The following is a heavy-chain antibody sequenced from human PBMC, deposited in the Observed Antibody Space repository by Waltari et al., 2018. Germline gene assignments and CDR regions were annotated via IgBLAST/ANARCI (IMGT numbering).Heavy chain of an antibody. CDR2: SHYSGST. CDR3: ARGTYSLVDYHYGMDV. V-gene: IGHV4-59*01. D-gene: IGHD5-18*01. J-gene: IGHJ6*02. Sequence: QVQLQESGPGLVKPSETLSLTCTVSGDSISRYYWSWLRQPPGKGLEWIGYSHYSGSTKYNPSLRGRVTSSVATSKKQFALKVRSVTAADTALYFCARGTYSLVDYHYGMDVWGQGTTVTVTS. CDR1: GDSISRYY.